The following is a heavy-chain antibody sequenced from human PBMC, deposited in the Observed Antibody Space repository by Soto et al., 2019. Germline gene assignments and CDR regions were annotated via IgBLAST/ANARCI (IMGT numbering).Heavy chain of an antibody. CDR3: ARDTDYYYGMDV. CDR2: ISSRSNTV. CDR1: GFTFSSYV. Sequence: EVQLVESGGGLVQPGGSLRLSCAASGFTFSSYVMNWVRQAPGKGLEWVSYISSRSNTVFYADSVEGRFTISRDNAKNLLYLHMNSLRDEDTAVYYCARDTDYYYGMDVWGQGTTVTLSS. V-gene: IGHV3-48*02. J-gene: IGHJ6*02. D-gene: IGHD2-8*02.